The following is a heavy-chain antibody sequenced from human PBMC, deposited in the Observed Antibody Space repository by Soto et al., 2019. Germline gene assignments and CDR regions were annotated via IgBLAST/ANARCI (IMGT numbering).Heavy chain of an antibody. Sequence: SLALTCTVCGGSISSGGYYGNWIRQHPGKGLEWIGYIYYSGSTYYNPSLKSRVTISVDTSKNQFSLKLSSVTAADTAVYYCARKNPQGYYYYAMDVWAQGTTVTVSS. V-gene: IGHV4-31*03. CDR3: ARKNPQGYYYYAMDV. CDR2: IYYSGST. CDR1: GGSISSGGYY. J-gene: IGHJ6*02.